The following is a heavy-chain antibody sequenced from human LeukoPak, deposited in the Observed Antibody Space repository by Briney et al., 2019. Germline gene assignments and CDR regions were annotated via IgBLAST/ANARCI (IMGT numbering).Heavy chain of an antibody. D-gene: IGHD3-3*01. CDR1: GFTFSNYW. CDR2: IKPDGSEK. J-gene: IGHJ3*01. CDR3: ARGDFWSGDYTDAFDV. Sequence: PGGSLRLSCAASGFTFSNYWMSWVRQAPGKGLEWVANIKPDGSEKYYVDSVKGRFSISRDNVRNALYLQTNSLRVGDTALYYCARGDFWSGDYTDAFDVWGQGTMVTVSS. V-gene: IGHV3-7*04.